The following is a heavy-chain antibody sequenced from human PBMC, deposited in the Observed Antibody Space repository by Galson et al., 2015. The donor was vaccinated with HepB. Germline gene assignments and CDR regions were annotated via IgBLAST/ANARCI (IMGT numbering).Heavy chain of an antibody. CDR1: RDTFTKYY. V-gene: IGHV1-46*01. CDR3: TRDSLVIYQFDY. Sequence: SVKVSCKASRDTFTKYYIHWVRQAPGQGLEWMGIINPSGGTTNYAQRFKGRVTMTRDTLTSTVYMDLRSLASEDTALYYCTRDSLVIYQFDYWGQGTLVTVSS. D-gene: IGHD2-2*01. J-gene: IGHJ4*02. CDR2: INPSGGTT.